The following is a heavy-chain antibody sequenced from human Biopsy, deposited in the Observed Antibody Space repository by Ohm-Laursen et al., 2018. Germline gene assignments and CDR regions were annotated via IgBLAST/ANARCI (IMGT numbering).Heavy chain of an antibody. CDR3: ARDRMVTIITLVRADTFDI. CDR2: VNPNSGAT. V-gene: IGHV1-2*02. CDR1: GYTFTDYS. D-gene: IGHD3-10*01. Sequence: SSVKVSCKASGYTFTDYSLHWVRQAPGQGLEWMGWVNPNSGATNYAQKFQGRVTMASDTSISTAYIELRRLISDDTAAYFCARDRMVTIITLVRADTFDIWGQGTLVSVSS. J-gene: IGHJ3*02.